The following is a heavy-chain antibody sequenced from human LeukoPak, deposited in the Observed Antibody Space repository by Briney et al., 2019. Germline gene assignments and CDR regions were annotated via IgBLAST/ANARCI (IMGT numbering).Heavy chain of an antibody. J-gene: IGHJ6*03. V-gene: IGHV3-7*01. CDR1: GFTFTTYW. CDR3: ARTNSHARDYYYYMDV. Sequence: GESLTLSCAASGFTFTTYWRSWVRQAPGQGLEWVANINQDGSDNCYLDSVKGRFTMLRAYTKKSLYYQINSLRADDTAVYYCARTNSHARDYYYYMDVWGKGTTVTVSS. D-gene: IGHD1-7*01. CDR2: INQDGSDN.